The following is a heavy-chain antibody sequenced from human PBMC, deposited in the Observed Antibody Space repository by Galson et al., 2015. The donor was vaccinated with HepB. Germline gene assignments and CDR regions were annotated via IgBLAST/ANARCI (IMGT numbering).Heavy chain of an antibody. D-gene: IGHD7-27*01. V-gene: IGHV3-9*01. J-gene: IGHJ4*02. CDR3: ASGNWGLGIGAR. Sequence: SLRLSCAASGFTFDDYAMHWVRQAPGKGLEWVSGISWNSGSIGYADSVKGRFTISRDNAKNSLYLQMNSLRAEDTALYYCASGNWGLGIGARWGQGTLVTVSS. CDR1: GFTFDDYA. CDR2: ISWNSGSI.